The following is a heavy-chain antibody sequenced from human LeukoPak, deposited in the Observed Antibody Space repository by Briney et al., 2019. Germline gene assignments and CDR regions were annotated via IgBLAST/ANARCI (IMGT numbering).Heavy chain of an antibody. CDR3: AKGRGWGYCSSTSCSPGWFDP. CDR1: GFTFSSYG. Sequence: GGSLRLSCAASGFTFSSYGMHWVRQAPGKGLEWVAFIRYDGSNKYYADSVKGRFTISRDNSKNTLYLQMNSLRAEDTAVYYCAKGRGWGYCSSTSCSPGWFDPWGQGTLVTVSS. D-gene: IGHD2-2*01. V-gene: IGHV3-30*02. J-gene: IGHJ5*02. CDR2: IRYDGSNK.